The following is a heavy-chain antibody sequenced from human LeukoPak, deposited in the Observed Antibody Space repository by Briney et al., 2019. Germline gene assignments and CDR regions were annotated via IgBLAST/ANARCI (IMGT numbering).Heavy chain of an antibody. CDR3: AKDGLFFDY. CDR2: ISGSGGST. J-gene: IGHJ4*02. Sequence: GGSLRLSCAASGFIVSINSMSWVRQAPGKGLEWVSAISGSGGSTYYADSVKGRFTISRDNSKNTLYLQMNSLRAEDTAVYYCAKDGLFFDYWGQGTLVTVSS. V-gene: IGHV3-23*01. CDR1: GFIVSINS.